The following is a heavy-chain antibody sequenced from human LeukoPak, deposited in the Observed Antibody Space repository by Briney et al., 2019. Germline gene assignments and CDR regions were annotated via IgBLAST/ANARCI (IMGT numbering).Heavy chain of an antibody. Sequence: GGSLRLSCAASGFTFSSYDMHWVRQAPGKGLEWVAFMRYDGSNKYYADSVERRFPISRDNSKNTLYLQMNSLGAEETAVYCCAKECDYGDYDRNWFDPWGQGTLVTVSS. D-gene: IGHD4-17*01. CDR1: GFTFSSYD. CDR3: AKECDYGDYDRNWFDP. J-gene: IGHJ5*02. V-gene: IGHV3-30*02. CDR2: MRYDGSNK.